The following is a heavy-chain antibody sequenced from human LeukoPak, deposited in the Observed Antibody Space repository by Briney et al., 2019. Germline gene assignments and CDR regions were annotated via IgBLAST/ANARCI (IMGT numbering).Heavy chain of an antibody. V-gene: IGHV3-69-1*01. D-gene: IGHD1-26*01. CDR2: ISSSTYI. J-gene: IGHJ4*02. CDR3: ARDQRGGTYSDY. CDR1: GFTFSNYY. Sequence: PGGSLRLSCTTSGFTFSNYYMNWVRQAPGKGLEFVSSISSSTYIYYADSVKGRFTISRDDAKNSLYLQMNNLRAEDTALYYCARDQRGGTYSDYWGQGTLVTVSS.